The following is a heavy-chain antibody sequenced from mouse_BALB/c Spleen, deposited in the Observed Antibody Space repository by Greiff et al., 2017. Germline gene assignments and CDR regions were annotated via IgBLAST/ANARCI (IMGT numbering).Heavy chain of an antibody. CDR1: GYAFTNYL. D-gene: IGHD1-1*01. J-gene: IGHJ1*01. V-gene: IGHV1-54*01. CDR3: AKESYYYGSSYVRYFDV. Sequence: QVQLQQSGAELVRPGTSVKVSCKASGYAFTNYLIEWVKQRPGQGLEWIGVINPGSGGTNYNEKFKGKATLTADKSSSTAYMQLSSLTSDDSAVYFCAKESYYYGSSYVRYFDVWGAGTTVTVSS. CDR2: INPGSGGT.